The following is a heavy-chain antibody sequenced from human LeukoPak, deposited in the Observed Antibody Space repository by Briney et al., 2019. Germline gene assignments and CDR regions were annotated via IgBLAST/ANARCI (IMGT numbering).Heavy chain of an antibody. CDR2: ISYDGSNK. CDR1: GFTFSSYE. CDR3: AKGPLLWN. Sequence: PGGSLRLSCAASGFTFSSYEMHWVRQAPGKGLEWVAVISYDGSNKYYADSVKGRFTISRDNSKNTLYLQMNSLRAEDTAVYYCAKGPLLWNWGQGTLVTVSS. D-gene: IGHD2/OR15-2a*01. V-gene: IGHV3-30*04. J-gene: IGHJ4*02.